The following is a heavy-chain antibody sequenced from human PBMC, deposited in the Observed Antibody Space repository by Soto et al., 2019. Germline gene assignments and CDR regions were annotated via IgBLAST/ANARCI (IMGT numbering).Heavy chain of an antibody. CDR3: TTDSYCGGDCYSDYYYYGMDV. V-gene: IGHV3-15*07. CDR2: IKSKTDGGTT. Sequence: EVQLVESGGGLVKPGGSLRLSCAASGFTFSNAWMNWVRQAPGKGLEWVGRIKSKTDGGTTDYAAPVKGRFTISRDDSKNTLYLQMNSLKTEDTAVYYCTTDSYCGGDCYSDYYYYGMDVWGQGTTVTVSS. CDR1: GFTFSNAW. D-gene: IGHD2-21*02. J-gene: IGHJ6*02.